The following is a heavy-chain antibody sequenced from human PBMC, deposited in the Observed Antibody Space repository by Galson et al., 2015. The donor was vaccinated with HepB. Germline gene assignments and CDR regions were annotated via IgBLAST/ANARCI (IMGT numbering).Heavy chain of an antibody. D-gene: IGHD6-19*01. V-gene: IGHV3-30*18. CDR3: AKDAEQWRGLYYYGMDV. CDR2: ISYDGSNK. J-gene: IGHJ6*02. CDR1: GFTFSSYG. Sequence: SLRLSCAASGFTFSSYGMHWVRQAPGKGLEWVAVISYDGSNKYYADSVKGRFTISRDNSKNTLYLQMNSLRAEDTAVYYCAKDAEQWRGLYYYGMDVWGQGTTVTVSS.